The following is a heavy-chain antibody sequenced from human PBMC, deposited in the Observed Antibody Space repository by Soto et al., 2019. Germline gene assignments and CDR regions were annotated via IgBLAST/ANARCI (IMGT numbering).Heavy chain of an antibody. D-gene: IGHD3-22*01. CDR3: ARDLKRYYDSSGYGYYYYGMDV. CDR1: GGTFSSYA. V-gene: IGHV1-69*01. J-gene: IGHJ6*01. Sequence: QVQLVQSGAEVKKPGSSVKVSCKASGGTFSSYAISWVRQAPGQGLEWMGGIIPIFGTANYAQKFQGRVTITADESTSKAYMELSSLRSEDTAVYYCARDLKRYYDSSGYGYYYYGMDVW. CDR2: IIPIFGTA.